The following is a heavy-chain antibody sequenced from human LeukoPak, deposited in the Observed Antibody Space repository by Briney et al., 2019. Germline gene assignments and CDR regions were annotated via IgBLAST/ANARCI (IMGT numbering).Heavy chain of an antibody. Sequence: GGSLRLSCAASGFTFSSYAMSWVRKAPGKGLGWVSAISGSGGSTYYAASVKGRFTISRDNSKNTLYLQMNSLRAEDTAVYYCAKDRGRYAGIYLAYWGQGTLVTVSS. CDR3: AKDRGRYAGIYLAY. CDR2: ISGSGGST. J-gene: IGHJ4*02. V-gene: IGHV3-23*01. D-gene: IGHD2-2*01. CDR1: GFTFSSYA.